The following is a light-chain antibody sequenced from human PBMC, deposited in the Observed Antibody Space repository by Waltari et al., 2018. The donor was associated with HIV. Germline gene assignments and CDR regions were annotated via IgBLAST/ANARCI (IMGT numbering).Light chain of an antibody. Sequence: EIVLSQSPGTLSLSPGERATLSCRASQSISANYLAWYQHKPGQAPRRRIYGVSSRASGIPDRFSGSGSGTDFTLTISRLEPEDFALYYCQQYSSSPRTFGQGTKVEIK. J-gene: IGKJ1*01. CDR1: QSISANY. V-gene: IGKV3-20*01. CDR2: GVS. CDR3: QQYSSSPRT.